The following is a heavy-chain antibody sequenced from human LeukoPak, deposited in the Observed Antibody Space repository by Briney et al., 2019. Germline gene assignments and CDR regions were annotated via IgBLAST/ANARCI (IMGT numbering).Heavy chain of an antibody. CDR1: GGSISSYY. CDR2: IYYSGST. CDR3: ARHHHSGSYRGDY. J-gene: IGHJ4*02. Sequence: PSETLSLTCTVSGGSISSYYWSWIRQPPGKGLEWIGYIYYSGSTNYNPSLKSRVTISVDTSKNQFSPKLSSVTAADTAVYYCARHHHSGSYRGDYWGQGTLVTVSS. D-gene: IGHD1-26*01. V-gene: IGHV4-59*01.